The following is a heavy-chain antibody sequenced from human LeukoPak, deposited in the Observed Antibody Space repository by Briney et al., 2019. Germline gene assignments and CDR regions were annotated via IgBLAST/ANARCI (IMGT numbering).Heavy chain of an antibody. V-gene: IGHV4-4*07. CDR2: IYISGTT. Sequence: SETLSLTCTVSGASITSYYWSWIRQPAGKGLEWIGRIYISGTTNYSPSLKSRVTMSIDTSKNQFSLKLSSVTAADTAVYYCARDRYYYDSSGYYYFDYWGQGTLVTVSS. D-gene: IGHD3-22*01. CDR3: ARDRYYYDSSGYYYFDY. CDR1: GASITSYY. J-gene: IGHJ4*02.